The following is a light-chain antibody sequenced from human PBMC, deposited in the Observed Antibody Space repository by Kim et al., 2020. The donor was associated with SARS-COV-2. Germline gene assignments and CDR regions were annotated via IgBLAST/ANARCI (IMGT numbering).Light chain of an antibody. CDR1: QDISDY. V-gene: IGKV1-33*01. CDR3: QQYDNFPRT. J-gene: IGKJ2*01. CDR2: HAS. Sequence: DIQMTQSPSYLSASVGDRVTITCQASQDISDYLNWYQQQPGKAPKLLIYHASNLEIGVPSRFSGSGSGTDFTLTISSLQPEDIATYYCQQYDNFPRTFGQGTKLEI.